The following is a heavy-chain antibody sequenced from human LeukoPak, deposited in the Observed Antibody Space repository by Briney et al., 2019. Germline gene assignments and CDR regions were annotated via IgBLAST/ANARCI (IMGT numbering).Heavy chain of an antibody. CDR3: TRDPYSGSYGNYYYYFMDV. D-gene: IGHD1-26*01. J-gene: IGHJ6*03. V-gene: IGHV3-21*01. CDR2: ITSGSSYR. Sequence: GALRLSCAASGFTFSNAWMSWVRQAPGKGLEWVSSITSGSSYRFYADSVKGRFTISRDNAKNSLYLQMNSLRAEDTAVYYCTRDPYSGSYGNYYYYFMDVWGKGTTVTISS. CDR1: GFTFSNAW.